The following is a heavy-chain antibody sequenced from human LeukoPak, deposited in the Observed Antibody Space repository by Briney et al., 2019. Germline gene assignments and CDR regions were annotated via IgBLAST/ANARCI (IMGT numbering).Heavy chain of an antibody. CDR2: ISSSSSTI. V-gene: IGHV3-48*01. CDR1: GFTFSSYS. D-gene: IGHD1-26*01. CDR3: ARGGSYLSAFDI. Sequence: GGSLRLSCAASGFTFSSYSMLWVRQAPGKGLEWVSYISSSSSTIYYADSVKGRFTISRDNSKNTLYLQMNSLRAEDTAVYYCARGGSYLSAFDIWGQGTMVTVSS. J-gene: IGHJ3*02.